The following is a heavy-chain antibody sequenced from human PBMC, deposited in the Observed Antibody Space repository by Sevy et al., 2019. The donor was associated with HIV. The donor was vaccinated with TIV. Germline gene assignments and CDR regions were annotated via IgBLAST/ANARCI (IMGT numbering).Heavy chain of an antibody. CDR1: GFTFSTYW. CDR3: ARALADWGSFHYSS. Sequence: GGSLRLSCAASGFTFSTYWMTWVRQAPGKGLEWVANIKQDGTDTNYVDSVRGRFTISRDNGRNLLYLQMNSLRAEDTAVYFCARALADWGSFHYSSWGRGVLVTVSS. J-gene: IGHJ4*02. V-gene: IGHV3-7*01. CDR2: IKQDGTDT. D-gene: IGHD3-16*01.